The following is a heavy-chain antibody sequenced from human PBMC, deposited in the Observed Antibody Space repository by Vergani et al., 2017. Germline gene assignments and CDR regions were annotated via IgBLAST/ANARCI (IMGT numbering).Heavy chain of an antibody. J-gene: IGHJ4*02. CDR3: ARRLRDPYYFDY. Sequence: QLQLQESGPGLVKPSETLSLTCTVSGGSISSSSYYWGWIRQPPGKGLEWIGSIYYSGSTYYNPSLKSRVTISVDTSKNQFSLKLSSVTAADTAVYYCARRLRDPYYFDYWGQGTLVTVSS. V-gene: IGHV4-39*01. CDR1: GGSISSSSYY. CDR2: IYYSGST. D-gene: IGHD5-12*01.